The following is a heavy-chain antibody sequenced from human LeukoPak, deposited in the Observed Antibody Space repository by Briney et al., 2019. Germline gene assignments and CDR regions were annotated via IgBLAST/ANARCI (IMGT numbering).Heavy chain of an antibody. V-gene: IGHV3-23*01. CDR1: GFTVSSNY. CDR2: ISGSGGST. J-gene: IGHJ4*02. Sequence: PGGSLRLSCAVSGFTVSSNYMSWVRQAPGKGLEWVSAISGSGGSTYYADSVKGRFTISRDNSKNTLYLQMNSLRAEDTAVYYCAKDPVGVAAGSSLFDYWGQGTLVTVSS. D-gene: IGHD6-13*01. CDR3: AKDPVGVAAGSSLFDY.